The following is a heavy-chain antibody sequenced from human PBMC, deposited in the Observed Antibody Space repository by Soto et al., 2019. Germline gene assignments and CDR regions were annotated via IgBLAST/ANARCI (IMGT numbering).Heavy chain of an antibody. CDR1: GFTFSSYA. Sequence: VGSLRLSCAASGFTFSSYAMSWVRQAPGKGLEWVSTISGSDGRTYSTDSVKGRFTISRDNSRNTTYLQMNSLGVEDTAVYYCAKGVSQYTPLALFDYWGRGTLVTVSS. CDR3: AKGVSQYTPLALFDY. D-gene: IGHD5-18*01. V-gene: IGHV3-23*01. J-gene: IGHJ4*02. CDR2: ISGSDGRT.